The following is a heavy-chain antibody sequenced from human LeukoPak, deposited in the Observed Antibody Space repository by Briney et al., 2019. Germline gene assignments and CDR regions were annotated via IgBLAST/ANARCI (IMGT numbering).Heavy chain of an antibody. CDR2: ISSSCSSI. Sequence: GGSLRLSCAASGLNFSSYEMNWVRQAPGKGPEVVSYISSSCSSIYYADFVKGRFTISRDNAKNSLDLQMNSLRAEDTAVYYCARSNYDYVWGTYYFDYWGQGTLVTVSS. CDR1: GLNFSSYE. CDR3: ARSNYDYVWGTYYFDY. V-gene: IGHV3-48*03. J-gene: IGHJ4*02. D-gene: IGHD3-16*01.